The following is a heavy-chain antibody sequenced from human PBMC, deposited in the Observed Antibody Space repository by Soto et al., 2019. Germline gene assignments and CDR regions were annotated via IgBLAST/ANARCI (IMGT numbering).Heavy chain of an antibody. D-gene: IGHD2-21*02. J-gene: IGHJ4*02. CDR1: GFTFPTFA. CDR2: ITSRGDSA. V-gene: IGHV3-23*01. CDR3: AKVLDHTPINYWGG. Sequence: EAQLLESGGGLVQPGGSVRLSCAASGFTFPTFAMSWVRQAPGKGLEWDSVITSRGDSASYADSVKGRFSISRDNSKNTLYLQMDSLRAEDTAVYYCAKVLDHTPINYWGGWGQETLVTVSS.